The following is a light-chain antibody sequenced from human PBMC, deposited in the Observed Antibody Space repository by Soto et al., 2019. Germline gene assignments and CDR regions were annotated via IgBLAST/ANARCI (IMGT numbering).Light chain of an antibody. CDR2: DAS. Sequence: DIVLTQAPASLSLSPGERATLSCRASQSVSNFLVWYQQKPGQAPRLLIFDASNRATGIPARFSGSGSGTDFTLTISSLEPEDFAIYYCQQRSDWPRTFGQGTTLEMK. J-gene: IGKJ2*02. V-gene: IGKV3-11*01. CDR3: QQRSDWPRT. CDR1: QSVSNF.